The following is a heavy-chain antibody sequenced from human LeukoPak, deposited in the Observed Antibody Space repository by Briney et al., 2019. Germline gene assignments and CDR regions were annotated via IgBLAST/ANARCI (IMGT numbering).Heavy chain of an antibody. CDR1: GGSFSGYY. V-gene: IGHV4-34*01. Sequence: SETLSLTCAVYGGSFSGYYWSWIRQPPGKGLEWIGEINHSGSTNYNPSLKSRVTISVDTSKNQFSLKLSSVTAADTAVYYCARNPAPNYDILTGYSTGFDPWGQGTLVTVSS. CDR2: INHSGST. CDR3: ARNPAPNYDILTGYSTGFDP. D-gene: IGHD3-9*01. J-gene: IGHJ5*02.